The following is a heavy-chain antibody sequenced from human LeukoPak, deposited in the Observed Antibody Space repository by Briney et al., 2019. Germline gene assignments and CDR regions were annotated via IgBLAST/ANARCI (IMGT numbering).Heavy chain of an antibody. D-gene: IGHD5-24*01. CDR1: GGSISSSSYY. V-gene: IGHV4-39*07. Sequence: SETLSLTCTVSGGSISSSSYYWGWIRQPPGKGLEWIGSIYYSGSTYYNPPLKSRVTISVDTSKNQFSLKLSSVTAADTAVYYCARVQSLRWLQSPNWFDPWGQGTLVTVFS. J-gene: IGHJ5*02. CDR2: IYYSGST. CDR3: ARVQSLRWLQSPNWFDP.